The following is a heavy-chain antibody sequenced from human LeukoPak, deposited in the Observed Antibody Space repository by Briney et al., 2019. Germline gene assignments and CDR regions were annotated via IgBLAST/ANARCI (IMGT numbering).Heavy chain of an antibody. D-gene: IGHD6-19*01. Sequence: GRSLRLSCAASGFTFSSYAMHWVRQAPGKGLEWVSSISSSSSYIYYADSVKGRFTISRDNAKNSLYLQMNSLRAEDTAVYYCARDLSSGWDDYWGQGTLVTVSS. CDR2: ISSSSSYI. CDR3: ARDLSSGWDDY. V-gene: IGHV3-21*01. CDR1: GFTFSSYA. J-gene: IGHJ4*02.